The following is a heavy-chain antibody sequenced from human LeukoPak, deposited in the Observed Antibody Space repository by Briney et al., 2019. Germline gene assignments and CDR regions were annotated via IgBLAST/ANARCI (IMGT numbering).Heavy chain of an antibody. V-gene: IGHV3-66*01. D-gene: IGHD5-12*01. CDR2: IYSGGST. CDR1: GFTVSSNY. CDR3: ARDQVDIVATETTPPDYFDY. J-gene: IGHJ4*02. Sequence: GGSLRLSCAASGFTVSSNYMSWVRQAPGKGLEWVSVIYSGGSTYYADSVKGRFTISRDNSKNTLCLQMNSLRAEDTAVYYCARDQVDIVATETTPPDYFDYWGQGTLVTVSS.